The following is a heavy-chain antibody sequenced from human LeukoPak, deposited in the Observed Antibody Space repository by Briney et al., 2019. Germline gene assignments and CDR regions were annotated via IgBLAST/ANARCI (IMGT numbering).Heavy chain of an antibody. V-gene: IGHV4-59*01. Sequence: SETLSLTCTVSGGSISSYYWSWIRLPPGKGVEWSGYFYYSGSTNYNPSLKSRVTISVDTSKNQFSLNLRSVTAADTAVYYCARVRITMVRGVIYYYGMDVWGQGTTVTVSS. CDR1: GGSISSYY. J-gene: IGHJ6*02. CDR3: ARVRITMVRGVIYYYGMDV. CDR2: FYYSGST. D-gene: IGHD3-10*01.